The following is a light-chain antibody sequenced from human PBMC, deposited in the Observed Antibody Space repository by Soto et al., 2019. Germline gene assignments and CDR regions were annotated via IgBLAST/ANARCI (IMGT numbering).Light chain of an antibody. V-gene: IGKV3-20*01. CDR3: HQYGRSPLT. CDR1: ESVASNY. Sequence: EIVLTQSPGTLSLSPGERATLSCRASESVASNYLAWYQHKPGQAPRLLFFGASNRATAIPDRFSGSGSGTDFTLTISRVEPEDFAVYYCHQYGRSPLTLGQGTKVDIK. CDR2: GAS. J-gene: IGKJ1*01.